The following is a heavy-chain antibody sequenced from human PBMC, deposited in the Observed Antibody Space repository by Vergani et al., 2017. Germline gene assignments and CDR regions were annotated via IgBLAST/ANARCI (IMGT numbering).Heavy chain of an antibody. CDR3: ARDMTAMIRGHIPPDH. D-gene: IGHD3-10*01. V-gene: IGHV3-23*01. CDR1: GFTFSSYA. Sequence: EVQLLESGGGLVQPGGSLRLSCAASGFTFSSYAMSWVRQAPGKGLEWVSAISGSGGSTYYADSVKGRFTISRDNSKNTVYLQMNSLRAEDTAVYYCARDMTAMIRGHIPPDHGGQGTLVTVSS. J-gene: IGHJ4*02. CDR2: ISGSGGST.